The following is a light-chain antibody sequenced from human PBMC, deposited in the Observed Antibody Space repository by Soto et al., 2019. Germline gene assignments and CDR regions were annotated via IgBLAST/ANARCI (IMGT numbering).Light chain of an antibody. CDR3: QQSYSTPLT. CDR1: QRISSNS. Sequence: EIVLTQSPGTLSLSPGERATLSCRASQRISSNSLAWYQQKPDQAPRLLIYDASNRATGIPDRFSGSGSGTDFTLTISSLQPEDFATYYCQQSYSTPLTFGGGTKVDIK. CDR2: DAS. V-gene: IGKV3D-20*02. J-gene: IGKJ4*01.